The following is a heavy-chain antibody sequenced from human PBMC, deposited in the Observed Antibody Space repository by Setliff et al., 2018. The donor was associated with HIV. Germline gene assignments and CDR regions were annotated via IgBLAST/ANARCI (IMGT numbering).Heavy chain of an antibody. V-gene: IGHV3-30*02. Sequence: LRLSCAASGFTFSSYGMHWVRQAPGKGLEWVAFIRYDGSNKYYADSVKGRFTISRDNAKNSLYLQMNSLRAEDTAVYYCARAKTSGTYYGWSYWGQGTLVTVSS. CDR1: GFTFSSYG. J-gene: IGHJ4*02. D-gene: IGHD1-26*01. CDR2: IRYDGSNK. CDR3: ARAKTSGTYYGWSY.